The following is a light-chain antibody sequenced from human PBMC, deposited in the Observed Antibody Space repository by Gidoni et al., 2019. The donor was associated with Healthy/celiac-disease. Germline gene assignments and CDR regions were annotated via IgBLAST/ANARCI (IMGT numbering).Light chain of an antibody. Sequence: SSELTQRPSVSVSPGQTASITCSGDKLGDKYACWYQQKPGQSPVLVIYQDSKRPSGIPERFSGSNSGNTATLTISGTQAMDEADYYCQAWDSSTAVVFGGGTKLTVL. CDR1: KLGDKY. CDR3: QAWDSSTAVV. V-gene: IGLV3-1*01. J-gene: IGLJ2*01. CDR2: QDS.